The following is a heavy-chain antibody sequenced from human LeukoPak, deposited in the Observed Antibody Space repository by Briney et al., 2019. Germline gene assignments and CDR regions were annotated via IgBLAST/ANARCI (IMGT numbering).Heavy chain of an antibody. J-gene: IGHJ4*02. D-gene: IGHD6-13*01. CDR3: ARRTNSWPNFDY. CDR1: GFTFVSYT. V-gene: IGHV3-23*01. Sequence: PGGSLRLSCAASGFTFVSYTMNWVRQAPGKGLEWVSGISVSGTSTYYADAVKGRFTISRDNSKNTLYLQMNSLRAEDTAVYYCARRTNSWPNFDYWGQGTLVTVSS. CDR2: ISVSGTST.